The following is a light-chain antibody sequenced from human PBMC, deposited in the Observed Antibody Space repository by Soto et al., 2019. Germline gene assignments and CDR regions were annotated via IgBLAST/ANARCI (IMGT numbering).Light chain of an antibody. J-gene: IGKJ1*01. CDR2: EAS. V-gene: IGKV1-5*03. CDR3: QQHNPNPYA. CDR1: QSTSTW. Sequence: DIQMTQSPSTLSASVGDRVTITCRASQSTSTWLAWYQQRPGKTPNLLISEASKLESGVPSRFSGSGSGTEVFPPISSLQPDDFATSYCQQHNPNPYAFGQGTKVEIK.